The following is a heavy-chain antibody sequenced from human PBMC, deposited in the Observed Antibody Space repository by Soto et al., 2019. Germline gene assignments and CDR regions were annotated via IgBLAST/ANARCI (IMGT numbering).Heavy chain of an antibody. J-gene: IGHJ4*02. D-gene: IGHD3-10*01. CDR2: INDDGTRT. V-gene: IGHV3-74*01. CDR1: GFVFNMYW. Sequence: GGSLRLSCAASGFVFNMYWMHWVRQVPGEGPEWVTRINDDGTRTDYADSAKGRFTISRDNAKDILYLQMDALRVDDTAVYYCIRGPRPSSVGTGAFWGQGTLVTVSS. CDR3: IRGPRPSSVGTGAF.